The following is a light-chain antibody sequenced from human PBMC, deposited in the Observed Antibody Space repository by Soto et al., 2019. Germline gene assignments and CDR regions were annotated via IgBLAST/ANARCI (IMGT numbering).Light chain of an antibody. CDR2: SPS. CDR1: QGISRY. V-gene: IGKV1-9*01. Sequence: IQLTQSPSSLSPSVGGRVTITCRASQGISRYLAWFQQRPGKAPKLLIYSPSTLQTGVPSRFSGSGSGTDFTLTISGLQPEDSATYNCQQLHTYPHTFGQGTKLEIK. CDR3: QQLHTYPHT. J-gene: IGKJ2*01.